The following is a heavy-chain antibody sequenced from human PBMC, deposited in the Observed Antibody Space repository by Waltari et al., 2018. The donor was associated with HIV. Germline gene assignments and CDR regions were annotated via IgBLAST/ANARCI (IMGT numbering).Heavy chain of an antibody. V-gene: IGHV4-61*02. CDR3: ARDVIFGVVRGAFDI. CDR2: IYTSGST. J-gene: IGHJ3*02. D-gene: IGHD3-3*01. Sequence: QVQLQESGPGLVKPSQTLSLPCTVSGGSISCGSSHWSWIRQPAGKGLEWIGRIYTSGSTNYNPSLKSRVTISVDTSKNQCSLKLSSVTAADTAVYYCARDVIFGVVRGAFDIWGQGTMVTVSS. CDR1: GGSISCGSSH.